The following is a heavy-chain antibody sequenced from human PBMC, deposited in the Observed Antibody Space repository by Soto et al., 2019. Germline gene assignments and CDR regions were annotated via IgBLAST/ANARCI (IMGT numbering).Heavy chain of an antibody. D-gene: IGHD2-8*02. CDR3: ARRYCGDGVCPFDC. Sequence: PGGSLRLSCVASGITFSSSSMNWVRQAPGKGLEWVSSISSRSSAIYYADSVKGRFTISRDNAENSLYLQMNSLRAEDTAVYYCARRYCGDGVCPFDCWGQGTLVTV. CDR1: GITFSSSS. CDR2: ISSRSSAI. J-gene: IGHJ4*02. V-gene: IGHV3-21*01.